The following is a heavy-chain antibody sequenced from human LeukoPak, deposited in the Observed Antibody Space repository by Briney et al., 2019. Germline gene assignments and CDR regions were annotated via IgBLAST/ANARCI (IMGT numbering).Heavy chain of an antibody. CDR1: GFTFSSYW. CDR3: VREYRTGETFWS. CDR2: IGGGRSGA. J-gene: IGHJ5*02. D-gene: IGHD7-27*01. Sequence: HPGGSLRLSCAASGFTFSSYWMSWVRQAPGKGLEWVSGIGGGRSGAYYADSVKGRFTISRDNSQNTLYLQMNSLRVEDTAVYYCVREYRTGETFWSWGQGTLVTVSS. V-gene: IGHV3-23*01.